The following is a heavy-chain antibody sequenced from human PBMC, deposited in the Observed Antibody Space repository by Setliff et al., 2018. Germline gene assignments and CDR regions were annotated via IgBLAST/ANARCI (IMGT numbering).Heavy chain of an antibody. Sequence: GESLKISCKGSGYSFTSYWIGWVRQMPGKGLEWMGIIYPGDSDTRYSPSFQGQVTISADKSISTAYLQWSSLKASDTAMYYCARQFCSSTSCYDWFDPWGQGTLVTVS. V-gene: IGHV5-51*01. CDR2: IYPGDSDT. J-gene: IGHJ5*02. CDR3: ARQFCSSTSCYDWFDP. CDR1: GYSFTSYW. D-gene: IGHD2-2*01.